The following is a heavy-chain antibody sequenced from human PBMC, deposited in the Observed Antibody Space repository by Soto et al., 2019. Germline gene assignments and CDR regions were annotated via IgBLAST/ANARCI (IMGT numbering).Heavy chain of an antibody. V-gene: IGHV3-7*03. CDR2: IKQDGSEK. J-gene: IGHJ4*01. CDR1: GFSFSSYW. Sequence: GGSLRLSCAASGFSFSSYWMSWVRQASGKGLEWVANIKQDGSEKYYVDSVKGRFTLSRDNAKNSLQLQMSSLRHEDTAIYFCARVAYGNGWIFDYWGQGTLVTVSS. D-gene: IGHD6-19*01. CDR3: ARVAYGNGWIFDY.